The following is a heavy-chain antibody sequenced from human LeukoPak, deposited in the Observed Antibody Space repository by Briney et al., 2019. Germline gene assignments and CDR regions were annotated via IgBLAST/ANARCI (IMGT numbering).Heavy chain of an antibody. CDR2: ISAYNANT. V-gene: IGHV1-18*01. CDR1: GYTFTTYG. D-gene: IGHD6-19*01. Sequence: GPSVKVSCKASGYTFTTYGISWVRQAPGQGLEWMGWISAYNANTNYAQKFQGRVTMTTDTSTSTAYMDLRSLRSDDTAVYYCARDPTIAVAGPGYWGQGTLVTVSS. J-gene: IGHJ4*02. CDR3: ARDPTIAVAGPGY.